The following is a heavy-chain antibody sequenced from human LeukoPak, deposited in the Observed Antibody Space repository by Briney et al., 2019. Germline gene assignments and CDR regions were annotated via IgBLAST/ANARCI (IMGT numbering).Heavy chain of an antibody. Sequence: GASVKVSCKASGYTFTGYYMHWVRRAPGQGLEWMGWINPNSGGTNYAQKFQGRVTMTRDTSISTAYMELSRLRSDDTAVYYCARDRPVDYGMDVWGQGTTVTVSS. CDR2: INPNSGGT. CDR3: ARDRPVDYGMDV. V-gene: IGHV1-2*02. D-gene: IGHD4-23*01. CDR1: GYTFTGYY. J-gene: IGHJ6*02.